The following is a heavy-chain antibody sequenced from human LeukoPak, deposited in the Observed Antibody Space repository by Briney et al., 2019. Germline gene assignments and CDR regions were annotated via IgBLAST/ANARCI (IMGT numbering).Heavy chain of an antibody. J-gene: IGHJ4*02. V-gene: IGHV3-30*18. Sequence: PGESLRPSCAVSGFIPSRYGMRWVRQAAGKGRGWVAVISKDVSNKYYANSVKGRFTISRDNSKNTLYLQMNSMRAEDTAVYYCAKDKQELVKSSLDYWGQGTLVTVSS. CDR2: ISKDVSNK. D-gene: IGHD6-13*01. CDR1: GFIPSRYG. CDR3: AKDKQELVKSSLDY.